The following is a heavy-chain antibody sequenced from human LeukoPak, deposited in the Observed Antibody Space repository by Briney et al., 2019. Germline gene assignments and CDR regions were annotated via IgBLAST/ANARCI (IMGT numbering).Heavy chain of an antibody. Sequence: PSETLSLTCAVYGGSFSGYYWSWIRQPPGKGLEWIGEINHSGSTNYNPSLKSRVTISVDTSKNQFSLKLSSVTAADTAVYYCARNYVWGSYRYTHPWGQGTLVTVSS. CDR3: ARNYVWGSYRYTHP. D-gene: IGHD3-16*02. CDR1: GGSFSGYY. V-gene: IGHV4-34*01. CDR2: INHSGST. J-gene: IGHJ5*02.